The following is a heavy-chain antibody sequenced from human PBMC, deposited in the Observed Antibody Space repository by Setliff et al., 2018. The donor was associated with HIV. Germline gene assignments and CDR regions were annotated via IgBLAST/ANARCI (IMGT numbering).Heavy chain of an antibody. CDR2: IIPVFGTA. D-gene: IGHD5-12*01. Sequence: SVKVSCKGSGDTFTSFAINWVRQAPGQGLEWLGRIIPVFGTANYAQKFQGRVTMTRDTSTSTVDMELSSLRSEDTAVYYCARELRGYSGHDVAWGQGTLVTVSS. CDR3: ARELRGYSGHDVA. J-gene: IGHJ4*02. CDR1: GDTFTSFA. V-gene: IGHV1-69*05.